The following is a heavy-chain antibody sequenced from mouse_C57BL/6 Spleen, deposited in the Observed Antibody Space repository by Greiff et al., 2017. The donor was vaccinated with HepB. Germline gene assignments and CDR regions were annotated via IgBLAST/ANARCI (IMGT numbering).Heavy chain of an antibody. CDR2: IYPGSGST. J-gene: IGHJ4*01. Sequence: VQLQQPGAELVKPGASVNMSCKASGYTFTSYWITWVKQRPGQGLEWIGDIYPGSGSTNYNEKFKSKATLTVDTSSSTAYMQLSSLTSEDSAVYYCARSPLWLRMDYWGQGTSVTVSS. D-gene: IGHD2-2*01. CDR1: GYTFTSYW. V-gene: IGHV1-55*01. CDR3: ARSPLWLRMDY.